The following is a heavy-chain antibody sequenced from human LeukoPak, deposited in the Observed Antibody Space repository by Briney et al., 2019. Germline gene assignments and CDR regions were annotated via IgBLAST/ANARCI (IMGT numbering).Heavy chain of an antibody. CDR3: ARGYDFWSGYYM. CDR2: IIPIFGTA. D-gene: IGHD3-3*01. CDR1: GGTFSSYA. J-gene: IGHJ4*02. Sequence: GASVKVSCKASGGTFSSYAISWVRQAPGQGLEWMGGIIPIFGTANYAQKFQGRVTITADESTSTAYMGLSSLRSEDTAVYYCARGYDFWSGYYMWGQGTLVTVSS. V-gene: IGHV1-69*13.